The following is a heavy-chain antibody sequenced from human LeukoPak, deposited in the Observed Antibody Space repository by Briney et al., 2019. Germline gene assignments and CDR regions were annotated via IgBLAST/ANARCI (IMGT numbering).Heavy chain of an antibody. CDR2: LRGDTGDT. J-gene: IGHJ4*02. CDR1: GYMGSDYY. V-gene: IGHV1-2*02. Sequence: ASVTVSCKTSGYMGSDYYMHWVRQAPGQGLEWMGWLRGDTGDTDSPQKFKGRVTMTRDTATNTAYMQLSRLTYDDTAIYFCARVRDNACDYWGQGTLVTVSS. CDR3: ARVRDNACDY. D-gene: IGHD1-1*01.